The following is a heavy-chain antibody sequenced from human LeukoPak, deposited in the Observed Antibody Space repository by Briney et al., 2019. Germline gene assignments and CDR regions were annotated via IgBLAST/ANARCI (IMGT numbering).Heavy chain of an antibody. CDR1: GGSISSYY. Sequence: SETLSLTCTVSGGSISSYYWSWIRQPPGKGLEWIGYIYYSGSTNYNPSLKSRVTISVDTSKNQFSLKLSSVTAADTAVYYCARARSITIFGAVIPRGDYMDVWGKGTTVTVSS. D-gene: IGHD3-3*01. J-gene: IGHJ6*03. V-gene: IGHV4-59*01. CDR3: ARARSITIFGAVIPRGDYMDV. CDR2: IYYSGST.